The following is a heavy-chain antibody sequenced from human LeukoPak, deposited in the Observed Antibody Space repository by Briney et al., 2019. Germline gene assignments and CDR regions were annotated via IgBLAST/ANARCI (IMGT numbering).Heavy chain of an antibody. CDR2: ISWNSGSI. Sequence: GRSLRLSCAASGFTFDDYAMHWVRQAPGKGLEWVSGISWNSGSIGYADSVKGRFTISRDNAKNSLYLQMNSLRAEDTALYYCAKVSSSWLGWFDPWGQETLVTVSS. CDR1: GFTFDDYA. J-gene: IGHJ5*02. D-gene: IGHD6-13*01. V-gene: IGHV3-9*01. CDR3: AKVSSSWLGWFDP.